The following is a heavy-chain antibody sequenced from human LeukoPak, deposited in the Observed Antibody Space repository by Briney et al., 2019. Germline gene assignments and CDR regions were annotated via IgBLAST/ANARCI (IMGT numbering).Heavy chain of an antibody. CDR2: IYYSGST. J-gene: IGHJ5*02. CDR3: ARLGWVNWFDP. V-gene: IGHV4-39*01. D-gene: IGHD1-26*01. Sequence: SETLSLTCTVSGGSISSSSYYWGWIRQPPGKGLEWIGSIYYSGSTYYNPSLKSRVTISVDTSKNQFSLKLSSVTAADTAAYHCARLGWVNWFDPWGQGTLVTVSS. CDR1: GGSISSSSYY.